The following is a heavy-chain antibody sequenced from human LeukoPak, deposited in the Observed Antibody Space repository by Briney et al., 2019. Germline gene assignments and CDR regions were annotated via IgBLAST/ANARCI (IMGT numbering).Heavy chain of an antibody. CDR3: AKGIVVVPTPGYYSDY. J-gene: IGHJ4*02. CDR2: ISGSGGGT. Sequence: GGSLRLSCAASGFTFSSYAMSWVRQAPGKGLEWVSAISGSGGGTYYADSVKGRFTISRDNSKNTLYLQMNSLRAEDTAVYYCAKGIVVVPTPGYYSDYWGQGTLVTVSS. V-gene: IGHV3-23*01. CDR1: GFTFSSYA. D-gene: IGHD2-2*01.